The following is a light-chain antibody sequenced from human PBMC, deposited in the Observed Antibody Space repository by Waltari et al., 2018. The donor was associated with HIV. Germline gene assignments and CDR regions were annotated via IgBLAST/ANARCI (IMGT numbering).Light chain of an antibody. CDR2: DNS. Sequence: QSVLTQPPSVSGAPGHRVTISCTGSSSNMGADYVVHWYQQLPGRAPQLLIYDNSDRPSGVPDRFSGSKSYNTASLTISGLQAEDEGDYYCCSYGGSGSPWVFGGGTKLTVL. CDR3: CSYGGSGSPWV. CDR1: SSNMGADYV. J-gene: IGLJ3*02. V-gene: IGLV1-40*01.